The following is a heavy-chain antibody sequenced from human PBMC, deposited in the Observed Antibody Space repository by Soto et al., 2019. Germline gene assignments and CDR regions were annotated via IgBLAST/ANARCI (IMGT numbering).Heavy chain of an antibody. V-gene: IGHV4-30-4*01. J-gene: IGHJ4*02. D-gene: IGHD6-19*01. CDR1: GGSISSGDYY. CDR2: IYYSGST. CDR3: ARGGGYSSGWYVSELTRFDY. Sequence: QVQLQESGPGLVKPSQTLSLTCTVSGGSISSGDYYWSWIRQPPGKGLEWIGYIYYSGSTYYNPSLKSRVTISVDTSKNQFSLKLSSVTAADTAVYYCARGGGYSSGWYVSELTRFDYWGQGTLVTVSS.